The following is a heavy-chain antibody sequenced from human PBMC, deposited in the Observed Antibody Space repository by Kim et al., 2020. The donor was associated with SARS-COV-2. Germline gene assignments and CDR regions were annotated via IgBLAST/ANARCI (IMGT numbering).Heavy chain of an antibody. J-gene: IGHJ3*02. D-gene: IGHD3-10*01. V-gene: IGHV1-18*01. CDR1: GYTFTSYG. Sequence: ASVKVSCKASGYTFTSYGISWVRQAPGQGLEWMGWISAYNGNTNYAQKLQGRVTMTTDTSTSTAYMELRSLRSDDTAVYYCARWEPYYGSGNTHVDIWGQGTMVTVSS. CDR2: ISAYNGNT. CDR3: ARWEPYYGSGNTHVDI.